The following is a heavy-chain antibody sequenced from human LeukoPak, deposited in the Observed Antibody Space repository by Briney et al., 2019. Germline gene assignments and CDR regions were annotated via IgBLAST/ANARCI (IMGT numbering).Heavy chain of an antibody. CDR2: ISYDGSNK. CDR3: ARDSLQGAIKFTY. Sequence: GGSLRLSCAASGFTFSSYAMHWVRQAPGKGLEWVAVISYDGSNKYYADSVKGRFTISRDNSKNTLYLQMNSLRAEDTAVYYCARDSLQGAIKFTYWGQGTLVTVSS. CDR1: GFTFSSYA. J-gene: IGHJ4*02. V-gene: IGHV3-30-3*01.